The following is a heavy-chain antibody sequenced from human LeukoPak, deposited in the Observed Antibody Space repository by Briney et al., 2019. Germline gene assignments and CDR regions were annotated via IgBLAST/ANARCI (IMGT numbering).Heavy chain of an antibody. D-gene: IGHD3-9*01. V-gene: IGHV4-61*01. CDR2: IYYSGST. CDR3: AREKAHYDILTGYYYAFDI. Sequence: SETLSLTCIVSGGSAGSGNYYWNWIRQPPGKGLEWIGSIYYSGSTNYNPSLKSRVTMSVDTSKNQFSLKLNSVIAADTAVYYCAREKAHYDILTGYYYAFDIWGQGTMVTVSS. CDR1: GGSAGSGNYY. J-gene: IGHJ3*02.